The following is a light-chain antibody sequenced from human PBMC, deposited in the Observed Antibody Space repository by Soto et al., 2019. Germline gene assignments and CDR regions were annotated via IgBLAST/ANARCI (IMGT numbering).Light chain of an antibody. CDR3: QQRYNWPWT. J-gene: IGKJ1*01. CDR1: QGISTG. V-gene: IGKV3D-11*01. CDR2: DAS. Sequence: EIVLTQSPATLSLSPGDGATLSCRASQGISTGLAWYQQKPGQAPRLLIYDASTRPTGIPARFRGGGSGTDFTLTISSLEPEDFAIYYCQQRYNWPWTFGQGTKAEIK.